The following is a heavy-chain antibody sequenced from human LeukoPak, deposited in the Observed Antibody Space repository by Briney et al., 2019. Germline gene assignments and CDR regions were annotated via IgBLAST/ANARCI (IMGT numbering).Heavy chain of an antibody. CDR1: GFTFSGYW. J-gene: IGHJ5*02. V-gene: IGHV3-7*01. CDR3: GRGHYGDYA. Sequence: GGSLRLSCAASGFTFSGYWMSRVRQAPGKGLECVANIKEDGSEKYYVDSVKGRFTISRDNAENSLFLQMNSLRAEDTAVYYCGRGHYGDYAWGQGTLVTVSS. CDR2: IKEDGSEK. D-gene: IGHD4-17*01.